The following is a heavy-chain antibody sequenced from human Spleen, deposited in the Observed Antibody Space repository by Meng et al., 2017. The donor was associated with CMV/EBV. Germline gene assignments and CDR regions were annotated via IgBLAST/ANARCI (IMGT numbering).Heavy chain of an antibody. CDR3: ARGGSYFGSGNYPPYYFDS. CDR2: IYYSGNT. D-gene: IGHD3-10*01. V-gene: IGHV4-59*01. CDR1: SMSDYF. J-gene: IGHJ4*02. Sequence: SMSDYFWTWIRQPPGRGLEWIAYIYYSGNTNYNPSLKGRLTISVDTSENLFSLKLTSVTAADTAVYYCARGGSYFGSGNYPPYYFDSWGQGILVTVSS.